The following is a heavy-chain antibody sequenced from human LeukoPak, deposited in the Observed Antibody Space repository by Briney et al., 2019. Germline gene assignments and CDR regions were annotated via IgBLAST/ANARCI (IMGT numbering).Heavy chain of an antibody. D-gene: IGHD5-18*01. V-gene: IGHV4-30-4*01. J-gene: IGHJ4*02. CDR2: IYYSGST. CDR3: ARAPYVDTAMVDY. Sequence: SETLSLTCTVFGGSISSGDYYWSWIRQPPGKGLEWIGYIYYSGSTYYNPSLKSRVTISVDTSKNQFSLKLSSVTAADTAVYYCARAPYVDTAMVDYWGQGTLVTVSS. CDR1: GGSISSGDYY.